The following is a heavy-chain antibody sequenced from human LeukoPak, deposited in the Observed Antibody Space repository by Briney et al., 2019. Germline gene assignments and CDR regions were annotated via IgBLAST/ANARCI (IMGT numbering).Heavy chain of an antibody. CDR2: VYIGGTT. V-gene: IGHV3-53*01. CDR3: ARVISNFWFDS. Sequence: GGSLRLSCAASGFTFSDNYMSWVRQAPGKGLEWVSVVYIGGTTYYPDSVKGRFTISRDNSKNTLYLQMNSLRAEDTAIYYCARVISNFWFDSWGQGTLVTVSS. J-gene: IGHJ5*01. D-gene: IGHD4/OR15-4a*01. CDR1: GFTFSDNY.